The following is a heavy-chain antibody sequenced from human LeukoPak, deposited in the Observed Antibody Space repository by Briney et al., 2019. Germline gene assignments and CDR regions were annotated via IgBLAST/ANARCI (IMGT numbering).Heavy chain of an antibody. J-gene: IGHJ3*02. CDR3: ARAPVTVKDSFDI. CDR2: IYYSGST. D-gene: IGHD4-11*01. Sequence: KPSETLSLTCTVSGGSISSSSYYWGWIRQPPGKGLEWIGSIYYSGSTYYNPSLKSRVTMSVDTSKNQFSLKLRSVTAADTAVYYCARAPVTVKDSFDIWGQGTMVTVSS. V-gene: IGHV4-39*07. CDR1: GGSISSSSYY.